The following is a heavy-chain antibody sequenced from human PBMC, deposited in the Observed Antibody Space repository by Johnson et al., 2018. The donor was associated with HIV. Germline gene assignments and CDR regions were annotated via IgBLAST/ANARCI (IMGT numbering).Heavy chain of an antibody. CDR2: ISSDGTNK. CDR3: ARDRCSSTTCLDAFDI. V-gene: IGHV3-30-3*01. Sequence: MQLVESGGGVVQPGRSLRLSCAASGFTFTSYTIHWVRKAPGKGLEWVALISSDGTNKYYADSVKDRFTISRDNSKNTLYVEMNSLRVEDTALYYCARDRCSSTTCLDAFDIWGQGTMVTVSS. CDR1: GFTFTSYT. J-gene: IGHJ3*02. D-gene: IGHD2-2*01.